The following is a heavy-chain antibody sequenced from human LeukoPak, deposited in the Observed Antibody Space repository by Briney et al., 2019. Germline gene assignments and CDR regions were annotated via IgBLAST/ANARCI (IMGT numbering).Heavy chain of an antibody. J-gene: IGHJ4*02. Sequence: SETLSLTCAVYSGSFSGYYWSWIRQPPGKGLEWVGEINHSGSTNYNPSLKSRVTISVDASKNHFSLKLNSVTAADTAVYYCARGSYYYKSSGYQYYFDYWGQGTLVTVSS. CDR3: ARGSYYYKSSGYQYYFDY. CDR1: SGSFSGYY. V-gene: IGHV4-34*01. D-gene: IGHD3-22*01. CDR2: INHSGST.